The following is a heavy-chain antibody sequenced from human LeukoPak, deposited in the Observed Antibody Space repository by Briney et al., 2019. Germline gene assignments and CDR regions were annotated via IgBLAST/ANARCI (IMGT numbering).Heavy chain of an antibody. Sequence: GESLKISRKGSGYSLTSYWNGWVRQMPGKGLEWMGIIYPGDSDTRYSPSFQGQVTISADKSISTAYLQWSSLKASDTAMYYCAGHIATYSSSWTENWFDPWGQGTLVTVSS. CDR2: IYPGDSDT. D-gene: IGHD6-13*01. CDR3: AGHIATYSSSWTENWFDP. J-gene: IGHJ5*02. CDR1: GYSLTSYW. V-gene: IGHV5-51*01.